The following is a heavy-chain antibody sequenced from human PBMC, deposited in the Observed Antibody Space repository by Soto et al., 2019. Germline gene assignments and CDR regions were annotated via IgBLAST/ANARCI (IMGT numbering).Heavy chain of an antibody. CDR1: GFTFSSDW. V-gene: IGHV3-53*01. D-gene: IGHD1-1*01. Sequence: PGGSLRLSCAASGFTFSSDWIHWVRQAPGKGLEWVSVIYSGGSTYYADSVKGRFTISRDNSKNTLYLQMNSLRAEDTAVYYCAREGNWNDGPRGFDPWGQGTLVTVS. CDR3: AREGNWNDGPRGFDP. J-gene: IGHJ5*02. CDR2: IYSGGST.